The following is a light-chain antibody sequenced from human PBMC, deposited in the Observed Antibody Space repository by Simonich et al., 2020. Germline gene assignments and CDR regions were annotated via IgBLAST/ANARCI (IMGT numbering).Light chain of an antibody. V-gene: IGLV3-19*01. J-gene: IGLJ2*01. Sequence: SSELTQDPAVSVALGQTVRITCQGDSLRSYYASWYQQKPGQAPVLVIYGKNNRPSGSPDRFSGSSSGNTASFTITGAQAEDEADYYCNSRDSSGNVVFGGGTKLTVL. CDR2: GKN. CDR1: SLRSYY. CDR3: NSRDSSGNVV.